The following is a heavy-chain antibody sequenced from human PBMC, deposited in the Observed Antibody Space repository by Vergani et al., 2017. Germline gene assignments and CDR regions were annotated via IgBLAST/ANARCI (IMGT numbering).Heavy chain of an antibody. D-gene: IGHD6-19*01. V-gene: IGHV3-9*01. CDR1: GFPFDDYA. J-gene: IGHJ4*02. CDR3: AKDSRAVAGPFDY. Sequence: EVQLVESGGGLVKPGRSLRLSCAASGFPFDDYAMHWVRQAPGKGLEWVSGISWNSGSIGYADSVKGRFTISRDNAKNSLYLQMNSLRAEDTALYYCAKDSRAVAGPFDYWGQGTLVTVSS. CDR2: ISWNSGSI.